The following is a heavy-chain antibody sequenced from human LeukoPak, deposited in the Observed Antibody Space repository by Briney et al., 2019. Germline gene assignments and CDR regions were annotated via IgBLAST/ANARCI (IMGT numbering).Heavy chain of an antibody. CDR2: ISSNGGST. Sequence: GGSLRLSCSASGFTFSSYAMHWVRQAPGKGLEYVSAISSNGGSTYYADSVKGRFTISRDNSRNTLYLQMSSLRPEDTAVYYCVKGIVVVTARAFDYWGQGTLVTVSS. CDR1: GFTFSSYA. CDR3: VKGIVVVTARAFDY. J-gene: IGHJ4*02. V-gene: IGHV3-64D*06. D-gene: IGHD2-21*02.